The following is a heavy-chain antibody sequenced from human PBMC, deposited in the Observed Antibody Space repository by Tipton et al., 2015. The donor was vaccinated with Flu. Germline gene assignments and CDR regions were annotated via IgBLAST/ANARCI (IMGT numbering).Heavy chain of an antibody. D-gene: IGHD5-12*01. CDR2: MYYNIRT. CDR1: GASITNYY. Sequence: TLSLTCPVSGASITNYYWSWIRQPPGRELEWIGYMYYNIRTTYNPSLQSRVTMSIDPSKNQLSLHLSSVTAADTAVYYCARVLPVARTKFDAFDVWGQGTMVTVS. J-gene: IGHJ3*01. CDR3: ARVLPVARTKFDAFDV. V-gene: IGHV4-59*01.